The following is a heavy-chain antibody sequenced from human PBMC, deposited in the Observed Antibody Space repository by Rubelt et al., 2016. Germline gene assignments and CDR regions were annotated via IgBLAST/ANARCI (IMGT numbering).Heavy chain of an antibody. D-gene: IGHD3-10*01. Sequence: EVRLVESGGALIQPGGSLRLSCAASGFTVSTTYMSWVRQAPGKGLEWVSVIYSGGNTNYADSVKGRFTISRENAKNSLYLQMNSLRAEDTAVYYCARVRSGYYMDVWGKGTTVTVSS. CDR2: IYSGGNT. CDR1: GFTVSTTY. CDR3: ARVRSGYYMDV. V-gene: IGHV3-53*01. J-gene: IGHJ6*03.